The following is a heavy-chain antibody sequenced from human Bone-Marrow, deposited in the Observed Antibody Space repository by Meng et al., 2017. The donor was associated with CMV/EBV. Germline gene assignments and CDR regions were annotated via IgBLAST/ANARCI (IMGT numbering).Heavy chain of an antibody. V-gene: IGHV3-21*01. D-gene: IGHD3-22*01. CDR2: ISSTSSFI. CDR1: GFTFSSYS. CDR3: ARSDYYDSSAYPNYFDY. Sequence: GGSLRLSCAASGFTFSSYSMNWVRQAPGKGLEWVSSISSTSSFIYYAHSMKGRFTNSRDNAKSSLYLQMNSLRAEDTAVYYCARSDYYDSSAYPNYFDYWGQGTLVTVSS. J-gene: IGHJ4*02.